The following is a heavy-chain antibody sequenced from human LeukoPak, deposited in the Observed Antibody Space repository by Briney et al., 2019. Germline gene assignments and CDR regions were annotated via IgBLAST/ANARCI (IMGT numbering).Heavy chain of an antibody. V-gene: IGHV3-23*01. CDR3: AKVPQYYYDSSGYFDY. CDR2: ISGSGAST. J-gene: IGHJ4*02. D-gene: IGHD3-22*01. Sequence: GGSLRLSCAASGFTFSNSAMSWVRQAPGKGLEWVSAISGSGASTYYADSVKGRFTISRDNSKNTLYLQMNSLRAEDTAVYYCAKVPQYYYDSSGYFDYWGQGTLVTVPS. CDR1: GFTFSNSA.